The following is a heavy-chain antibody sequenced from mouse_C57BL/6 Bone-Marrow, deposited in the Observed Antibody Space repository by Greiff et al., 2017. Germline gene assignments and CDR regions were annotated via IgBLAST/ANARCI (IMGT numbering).Heavy chain of an antibody. D-gene: IGHD2-4*01. Sequence: QVQLQQPGAELVKPGASVKLSCKASGYTFTSYWMHWVKQRPGQGLEWIGMIHPNSGSTNYNEKFKSKATLTVDKSSSTAYMQLSSLTSEDSAIYYCARNGDDYPYWYFDVWGTGTTVTVSA. V-gene: IGHV1-64*01. J-gene: IGHJ1*03. CDR3: ARNGDDYPYWYFDV. CDR2: IHPNSGST. CDR1: GYTFTSYW.